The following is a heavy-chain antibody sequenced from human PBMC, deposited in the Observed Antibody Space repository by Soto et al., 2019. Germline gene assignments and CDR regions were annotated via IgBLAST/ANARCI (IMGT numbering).Heavy chain of an antibody. CDR3: ARENQPREAFYYYYGMDV. Sequence: GGSLRLSCAASGFTFSSYWMSWVRQAPGKGLEWVANIKQDGSEKYYVDSVKGRFTISRDNAKNSLYLQMNSLRAEDTAVYYCARENQPREAFYYYYGMDVWGQGTTVTVSS. CDR2: IKQDGSEK. V-gene: IGHV3-7*05. J-gene: IGHJ6*02. CDR1: GFTFSSYW.